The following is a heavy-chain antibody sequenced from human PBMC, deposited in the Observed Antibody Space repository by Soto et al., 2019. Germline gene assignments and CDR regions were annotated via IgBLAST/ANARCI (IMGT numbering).Heavy chain of an antibody. CDR3: SRGYGEQWPTSDY. J-gene: IGHJ4*02. CDR1: GGSFSGYH. CDR2: VHHDGGI. Sequence: QVQLQQWGAGLLKPSETLSLTCAVYGGSFSGYHYTWIRQPPGKGLEWIGEVHHDGGINYNPSLASRATISAEAPKNQFSLRLRSATAADTAVYYCSRGYGEQWPTSDYWGQGTLVTVSS. D-gene: IGHD6-19*01. V-gene: IGHV4-34*02.